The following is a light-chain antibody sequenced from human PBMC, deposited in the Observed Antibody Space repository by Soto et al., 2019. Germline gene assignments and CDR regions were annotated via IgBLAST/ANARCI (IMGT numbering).Light chain of an antibody. J-gene: IGKJ5*01. CDR2: DAS. V-gene: IGKV1-33*01. CDR1: QDISNY. CDR3: QQYDKFPRAIN. Sequence: DIQMTQSPSSLSASVGDRVTIACQSIQDISNYLHWYQQKPGKAPKLLIYDASNLETGVPSRFSGSGSGTDFTFNISSLQPEDIATYYCQQYDKFPRAINFGQGTRLEIK.